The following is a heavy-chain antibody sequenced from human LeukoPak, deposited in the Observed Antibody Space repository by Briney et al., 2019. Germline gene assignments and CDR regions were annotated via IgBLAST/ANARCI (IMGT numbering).Heavy chain of an antibody. J-gene: IGHJ4*02. Sequence: GGSLRLSCAASGFTFSSYWMSWVRQAPGKGLEWVANIKQDGSEKYYVDSVKGRFTISRDNAKNSLFLQMNSLRAEDTAVYYCARAYYDSSGYYYVYFDSWGQGTLVTVSS. CDR3: ARAYYDSSGYYYVYFDS. D-gene: IGHD3-22*01. CDR1: GFTFSSYW. V-gene: IGHV3-7*01. CDR2: IKQDGSEK.